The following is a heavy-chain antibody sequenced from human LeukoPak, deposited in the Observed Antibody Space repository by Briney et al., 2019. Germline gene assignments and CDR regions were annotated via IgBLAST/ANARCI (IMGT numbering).Heavy chain of an antibody. Sequence: PSETLSLTCTVSGGSISSGDYYWSWIRQPPGKGLEWIGYIYYSGSTYYNPSLKSRVTISVDTSKNQFSLKLSSVTAADTAVYYCARGRILTGYGYFDYWGQGTLVTVSS. V-gene: IGHV4-30-4*01. CDR1: GGSISSGDYY. CDR3: ARGRILTGYGYFDY. D-gene: IGHD3-9*01. CDR2: IYYSGST. J-gene: IGHJ4*02.